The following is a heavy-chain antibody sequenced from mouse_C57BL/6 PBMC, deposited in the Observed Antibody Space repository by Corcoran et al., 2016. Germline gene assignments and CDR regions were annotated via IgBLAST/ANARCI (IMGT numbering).Heavy chain of an antibody. Sequence: QIQLVQSGPELKKPGETVKISCKASGYTFTTYGMSWVKQAPGKGLKWMGWINTYSGVPTYADDFKGRFAFSLETSASTAYLQINNLKNEDTATYFCARKGGTVDYWGQGTTLTVSS. CDR3: ARKGGTVDY. D-gene: IGHD3-3*01. J-gene: IGHJ2*01. CDR1: GYTFTTYG. V-gene: IGHV9-3*01. CDR2: INTYSGVP.